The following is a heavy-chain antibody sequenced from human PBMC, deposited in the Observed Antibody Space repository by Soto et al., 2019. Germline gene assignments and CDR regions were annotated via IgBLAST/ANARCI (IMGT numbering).Heavy chain of an antibody. CDR2: ISGTSNYI. J-gene: IGHJ3*02. CDR1: RFTFSPYN. Sequence: EMQLVESGGGPVEPGGSLRLSCAASRFTFSPYNFNWVRQAPGKGLEWVSSISGTSNYIYYADSVKGRFTVSRDNAKNSIYLQMNSLRAEDTAVYYCARNRIEGAVTPGGAFDIWGQGTLVTVSS. CDR3: ARNRIEGAVTPGGAFDI. V-gene: IGHV3-21*01. D-gene: IGHD4-17*01.